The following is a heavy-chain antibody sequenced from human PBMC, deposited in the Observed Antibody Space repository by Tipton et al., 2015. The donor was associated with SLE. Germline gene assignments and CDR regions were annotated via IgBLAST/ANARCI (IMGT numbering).Heavy chain of an antibody. D-gene: IGHD6-19*01. J-gene: IGHJ4*02. Sequence: SLRLSCAASGFTFRNYAMSWVRQAPGKGLEWVSAISVSGGSTFYADSVKGRFTISRDNSKNTLYLQMNSLGAADTAVYYCAKAGVPTAVAGTFDFWGQGTLVTVSS. V-gene: IGHV3-23*01. CDR1: GFTFRNYA. CDR2: ISVSGGST. CDR3: AKAGVPTAVAGTFDF.